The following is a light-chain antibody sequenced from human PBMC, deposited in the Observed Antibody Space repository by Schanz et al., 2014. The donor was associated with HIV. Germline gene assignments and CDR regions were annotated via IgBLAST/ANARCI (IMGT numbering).Light chain of an antibody. CDR1: SSNIGSNT. CDR3: AAWDDSLRGV. J-gene: IGLJ3*02. Sequence: QSVLTQPPSASGTPGQRVTISCSGSSSNIGSNTVNWYQQLPGTAPKLLIYRNNQRPSGVPDRFSGSKSGTSASLAISGLRSEDEADYYCAAWDDSLRGVFGGGTKLTVL. CDR2: RNN. V-gene: IGLV1-47*01.